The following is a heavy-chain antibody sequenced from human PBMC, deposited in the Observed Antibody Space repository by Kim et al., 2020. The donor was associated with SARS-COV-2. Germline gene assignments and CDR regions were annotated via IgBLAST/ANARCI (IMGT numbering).Heavy chain of an antibody. J-gene: IGHJ1*01. CDR3: AKAPYYYDSSGYYRDAEYLQH. CDR1: GFTFDDYA. D-gene: IGHD3-22*01. Sequence: GGSLRLSCAASGFTFDDYAMHWVRQAPGKGLEWVSGISWNSGSIGYADSVKGRFTISRDNAKNSLYLQMNSLRAEDTALYYCAKAPYYYDSSGYYRDAEYLQHWGQRSLVTVSS. CDR2: ISWNSGSI. V-gene: IGHV3-9*01.